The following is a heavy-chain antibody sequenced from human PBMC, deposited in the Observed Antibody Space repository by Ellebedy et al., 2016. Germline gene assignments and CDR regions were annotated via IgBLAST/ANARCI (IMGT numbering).Heavy chain of an antibody. Sequence: ASVKVSXKASRYTFTTYYMHWVRQAPGQGLEWMGIINPSGDSTTYAQKFQGRVTMTRDTSTSTVSMELSSLRSEDTAVYYCARNSRGGEFDYWGQGTLVTVSS. CDR1: RYTFTTYY. D-gene: IGHD3-10*01. J-gene: IGHJ4*02. V-gene: IGHV1-46*01. CDR2: INPSGDST. CDR3: ARNSRGGEFDY.